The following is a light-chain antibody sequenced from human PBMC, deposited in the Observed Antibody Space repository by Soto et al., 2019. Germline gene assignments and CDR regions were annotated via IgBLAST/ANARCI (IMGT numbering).Light chain of an antibody. J-gene: IGKJ1*01. V-gene: IGKV3-15*01. CDR2: GAS. CDR1: QSVSSN. Sequence: EIVMTQSPATLSVSPGERVTLSCRASQSVSSNLAWYQQIPGQAPRLLIYGASTRATGIPARFSGSGSGTEFPLTISSLLSEDFAVYYCQQYNNWPPMAFGQGTKVEIK. CDR3: QQYNNWPPMA.